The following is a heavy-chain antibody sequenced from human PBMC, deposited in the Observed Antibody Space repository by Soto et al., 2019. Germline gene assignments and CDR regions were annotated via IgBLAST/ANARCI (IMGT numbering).Heavy chain of an antibody. CDR2: MNPNSGNT. V-gene: IGHV1-8*01. J-gene: IGHJ6*03. CDR1: GYTFTSYD. Sequence: GASVKVSCKASGYTFTSYDINWVRQATGQGLEWMGWMNPNSGNTGYAQKFQGRVTMTRNTSISTAYMELSSLRSEDTAVYYCARAYSSSSGYYYYYMDVWGKGTTVTVSS. CDR3: ARAYSSSSGYYYYYMDV. D-gene: IGHD6-6*01.